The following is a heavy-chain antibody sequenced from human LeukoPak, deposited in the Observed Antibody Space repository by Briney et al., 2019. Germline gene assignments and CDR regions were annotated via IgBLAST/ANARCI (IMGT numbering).Heavy chain of an antibody. J-gene: IGHJ4*02. D-gene: IGHD4-11*01. CDR3: ARDAQRGFDYRNSLEH. CDR1: GFTFSHYG. CDR2: IWSDATNQ. V-gene: IGHV3-33*01. Sequence: QPGGSLRLSCEASGFTFSHYGMHWVRQAPGKGLEWVAVIWSDATNQYYADSVKGRFTISRDNFKKTVSLQMNSLRAEDTAVYYCARDAQRGFDYRNSLEHWGQGFLVTVSS.